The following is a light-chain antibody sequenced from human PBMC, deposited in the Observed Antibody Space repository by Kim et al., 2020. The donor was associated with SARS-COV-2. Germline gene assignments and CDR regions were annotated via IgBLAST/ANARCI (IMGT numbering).Light chain of an antibody. CDR1: QGVGDY. CDR2: AVS. V-gene: IGKV1-17*03. CDR3: LQHKSYPWT. Sequence: DIQMTQSPSALSASVGDRVTITCRASQGVGDYLGWFQQKPGKVPKRLIYAVSSLQSGVPSRFSGGGSWSEFTLTISSLQPEDVATYYCLQHKSYPWTFGQGTKVDIK. J-gene: IGKJ1*01.